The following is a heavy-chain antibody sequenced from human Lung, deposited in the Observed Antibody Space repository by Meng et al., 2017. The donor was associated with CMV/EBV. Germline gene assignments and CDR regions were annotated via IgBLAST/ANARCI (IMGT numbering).Heavy chain of an antibody. D-gene: IGHD2-2*01. V-gene: IGHV3-21*01. J-gene: IGHJ4*02. Sequence: GGSLRFSCAASGFTFSSYSMNWVRQAPGKGLEGVSSISSSSSYIYYADSVNGRFTISRDNAKNSLYLQMNSLRAEDTAVYYCARDGRGSRATRYVDYFDYWGQGTLVTVSS. CDR3: ARDGRGSRATRYVDYFDY. CDR1: GFTFSSYS. CDR2: ISSSSSYI.